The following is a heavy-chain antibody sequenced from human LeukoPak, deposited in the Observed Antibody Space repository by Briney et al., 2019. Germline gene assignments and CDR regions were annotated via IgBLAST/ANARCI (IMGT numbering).Heavy chain of an antibody. J-gene: IGHJ6*03. CDR2: IIPIFGTA. Sequence: ASVKVSCKASGGTFSSYAISWVRQAPGQGLEWMGGIIPIFGTANYAQKFQGRVTITADESTSTAYMELSSLSSDDSAVYYCARDPDCSGGSCILKYYYYMDVWGKGTTVTVSS. D-gene: IGHD2-15*01. CDR3: ARDPDCSGGSCILKYYYYMDV. CDR1: GGTFSSYA. V-gene: IGHV1-69*13.